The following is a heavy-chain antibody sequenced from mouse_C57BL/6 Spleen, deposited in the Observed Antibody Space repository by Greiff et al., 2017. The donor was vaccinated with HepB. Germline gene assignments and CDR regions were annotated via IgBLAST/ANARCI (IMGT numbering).Heavy chain of an antibody. J-gene: IGHJ4*01. CDR1: GFTFSSYA. CDR3: AFYYSNYGNYAMDY. V-gene: IGHV5-4*01. Sequence: EVQLVESGGGLVKPGGSLKLSCAASGFTFSSYAMSWVRQTPEKRLEWVATISDGGSYTYYPDNVKGRFTISRDNAKNNLYLQMSHLKSEDTAMYYCAFYYSNYGNYAMDYWGQGTSVTGSS. CDR2: ISDGGSYT. D-gene: IGHD2-5*01.